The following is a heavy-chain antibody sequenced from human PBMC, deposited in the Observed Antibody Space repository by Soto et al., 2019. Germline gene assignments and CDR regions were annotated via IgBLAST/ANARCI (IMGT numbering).Heavy chain of an antibody. J-gene: IGHJ6*02. CDR3: ARISSTSGYGMDV. CDR1: GGSISSSSYY. V-gene: IGHV4-39*01. Sequence: PSETLSLTCTVSGGSISSSSYYWGWIRQPPGKGLEWIGSIYYSGSTYYNPSLKSRVTISVDTSKNQFSLKLSSVTAADTAVYYCARISSTSGYGMDVWGQGTTVTVSS. D-gene: IGHD2-2*01. CDR2: IYYSGST.